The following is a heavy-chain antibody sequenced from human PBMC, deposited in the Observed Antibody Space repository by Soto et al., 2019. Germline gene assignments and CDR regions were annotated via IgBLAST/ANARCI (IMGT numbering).Heavy chain of an antibody. V-gene: IGHV3-30*18. CDR1: GFTFSSYG. D-gene: IGHD1-26*01. J-gene: IGHJ4*02. CDR2: ISYDGSNK. Sequence: QVQLVESGGGVVQPGRSLRLSCAASGFTFSSYGMHWVRQAPGKGLEWVAVISYDGSNKYYADSVKGRFTISRDNSKNTLYLKMNSLRAEDTAVYYCAKESGGSYADYWGQGTLVTVSS. CDR3: AKESGGSYADY.